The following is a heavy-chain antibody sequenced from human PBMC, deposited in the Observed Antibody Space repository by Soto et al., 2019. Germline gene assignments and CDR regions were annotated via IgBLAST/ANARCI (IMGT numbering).Heavy chain of an antibody. CDR2: INGGNGNT. CDR3: ARGRDTSSWTLSH. V-gene: IGHV1-3*01. D-gene: IGHD6-13*01. CDR1: GYTFTNYA. J-gene: IGHJ4*02. Sequence: ASVKVSCNASGYTFTNYAVHWVRQAPGQRLEWMGWINGGNGNTKYSQKFQGRGAITRDTSAGTAYMDLSSLRSEDTAVYYCARGRDTSSWTLSHWGQGTLVTVSS.